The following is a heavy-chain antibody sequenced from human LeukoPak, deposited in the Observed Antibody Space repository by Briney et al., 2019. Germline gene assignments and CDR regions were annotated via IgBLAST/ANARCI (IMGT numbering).Heavy chain of an antibody. Sequence: GGSLRLSCAASGFTFDDYAMHWVQQAPGKGLEWVSGISWNSGSIGYADSVKGRFTISRDNAKNSLYLQMNSLRAEDTALYYCAKDSTNYYDSSGPIDYWGQGTLVTVSS. CDR2: ISWNSGSI. CDR1: GFTFDDYA. V-gene: IGHV3-9*01. J-gene: IGHJ4*02. D-gene: IGHD3-22*01. CDR3: AKDSTNYYDSSGPIDY.